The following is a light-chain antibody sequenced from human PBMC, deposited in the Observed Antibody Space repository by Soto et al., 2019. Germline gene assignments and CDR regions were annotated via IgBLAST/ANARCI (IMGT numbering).Light chain of an antibody. CDR2: DNN. V-gene: IGLV1-51*01. Sequence: QSVLTQPPSVSAAPGQKVTISCSESTSNIGNTYISWYQQLPGTAPKLLIYDNNKRPSGIPDRFSGSKSGTSATLGITGLQTGDEADYYCGTWDSSLSVGVFGGGTKLTVL. CDR3: GTWDSSLSVGV. J-gene: IGLJ2*01. CDR1: TSNIGNTY.